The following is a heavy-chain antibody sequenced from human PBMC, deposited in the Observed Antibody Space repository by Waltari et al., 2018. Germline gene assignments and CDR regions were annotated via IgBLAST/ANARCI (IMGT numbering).Heavy chain of an antibody. CDR3: AREQLGFGY. CDR1: GGSISSGSYY. J-gene: IGHJ4*02. D-gene: IGHD6-6*01. V-gene: IGHV4-61*02. Sequence: QVQLQESGPGLVKPSQTLSLTCTVSGGSISSGSYYWSWIRQPAGRGLEWIGRIYTSGNTTYNPSLKSRVTISVDTSKNQFSLKLSSVTAADTAVYYCAREQLGFGYWGQGTLVTVSS. CDR2: IYTSGNT.